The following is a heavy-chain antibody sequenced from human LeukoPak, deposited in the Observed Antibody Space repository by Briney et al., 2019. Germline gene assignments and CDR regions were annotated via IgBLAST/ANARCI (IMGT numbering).Heavy chain of an antibody. CDR2: INPNSGGT. D-gene: IGHD5-12*01. V-gene: IGHV1-2*02. CDR1: GYTVTRYY. CDR3: ARGGYSGYDRRCFDP. Sequence: ASGKVSCKPSGYTVTRYYMQWVRQAPGQGLAGMGWINPNSGGTNYAQKFQGRVTMTRDPFIRTVYMELSRLRSDDRAVYYCARGGYSGYDRRCFDPRGQGTLVTGPS. J-gene: IGHJ5*02.